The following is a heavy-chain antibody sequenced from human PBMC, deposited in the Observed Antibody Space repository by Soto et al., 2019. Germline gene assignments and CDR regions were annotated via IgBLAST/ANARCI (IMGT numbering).Heavy chain of an antibody. CDR1: GLTFSSYG. D-gene: IGHD6-13*01. Sequence: PGGSLRLSCAASGLTFSSYGMHWVRQAPGKGLEWVAVISYDGNNKYHADSVKGRFTISRDNSKNTLYLQMNSLRPDDTAVYYCAKDQDLAAAGMDYWGQGTLVTVSS. CDR3: AKDQDLAAAGMDY. CDR2: ISYDGNNK. J-gene: IGHJ4*02. V-gene: IGHV3-30*18.